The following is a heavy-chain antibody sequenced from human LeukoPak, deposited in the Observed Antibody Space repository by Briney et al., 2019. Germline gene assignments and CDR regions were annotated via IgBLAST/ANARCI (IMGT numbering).Heavy chain of an antibody. CDR1: GGSISSGDYY. CDR2: IYYSGST. J-gene: IGHJ4*02. CDR3: ARGAPYCSSTSCYTTGSTFDY. V-gene: IGHV4-30-4*01. Sequence: SETLSLTCTVSGGSISSGDYYWSWIRQPLGKGLEWIGYIYYSGSTYYNPSLKSRVTISVDTSKNQFSLKLSSVTAADTAVYYCARGAPYCSSTSCYTTGSTFDYWGQGTLVTVSS. D-gene: IGHD2-2*02.